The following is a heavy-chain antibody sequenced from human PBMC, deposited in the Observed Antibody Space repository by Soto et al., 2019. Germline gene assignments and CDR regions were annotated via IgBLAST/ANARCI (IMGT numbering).Heavy chain of an antibody. Sequence: ESGGGVVQPGRSLRLSCAASGFTFSSYGMHWVRQAPGKGLEWVAVISYDGSNKYYADSVKGRFTISRDNSKNTLYLQMNSLRAEDTAVYYCAKDGGQQLVMNYYYYGMDVWGQGTTVTVSS. CDR2: ISYDGSNK. D-gene: IGHD6-13*01. V-gene: IGHV3-30*18. J-gene: IGHJ6*02. CDR3: AKDGGQQLVMNYYYYGMDV. CDR1: GFTFSSYG.